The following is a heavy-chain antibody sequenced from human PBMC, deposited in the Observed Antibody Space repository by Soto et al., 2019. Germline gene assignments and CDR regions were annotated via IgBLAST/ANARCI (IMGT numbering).Heavy chain of an antibody. CDR1: GFTFSSYG. CDR2: ISYDGSNK. V-gene: IGHV3-30*18. Sequence: GGSLRLSCAASGFTFSSYGMHWVRQSPGKGLEWVAVISYDGSNKYYADSVKGRFTISRDNSKNTLYLQMNSLRAEDTAVYYCAKVSDGATPGNGMDVWGQGTTVTVSS. D-gene: IGHD2-15*01. CDR3: AKVSDGATPGNGMDV. J-gene: IGHJ6*02.